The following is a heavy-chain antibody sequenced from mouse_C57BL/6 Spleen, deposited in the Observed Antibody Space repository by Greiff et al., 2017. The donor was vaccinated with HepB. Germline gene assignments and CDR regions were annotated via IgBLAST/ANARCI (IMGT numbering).Heavy chain of an antibody. J-gene: IGHJ1*03. CDR3: ARGDDYTGYFDV. CDR2: ISNLAYSI. V-gene: IGHV5-15*01. CDR1: GFTFSDYG. Sequence: EVQVVESGGGLVQPGGSLKLSCAASGFTFSDYGMAWVRQAPRKGPEWVAFISNLAYSIYYADTVTGRFTISRENAKNTLYLEMSSLRSEDTAMYYCARGDDYTGYFDVWGTGTTVTVSS. D-gene: IGHD2-4*01.